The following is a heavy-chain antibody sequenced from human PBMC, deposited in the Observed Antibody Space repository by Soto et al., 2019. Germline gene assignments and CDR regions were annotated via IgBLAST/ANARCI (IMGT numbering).Heavy chain of an antibody. CDR2: INSDESDT. J-gene: IGHJ3*01. Sequence: GCSLRQCGADAACADSGCWRLWVRQAPGKGLVWVSRINSDESDTKYADSAKGRFTICRDNAKNTLYLQMNSLRVEDTAVYYCARGSITAAGTKIYGFNVWGQGTMVTVS. V-gene: IGHV3-74*03. CDR3: ARGSITAAGTKIYGFNV. CDR1: ACADSGCW. D-gene: IGHD6-13*01.